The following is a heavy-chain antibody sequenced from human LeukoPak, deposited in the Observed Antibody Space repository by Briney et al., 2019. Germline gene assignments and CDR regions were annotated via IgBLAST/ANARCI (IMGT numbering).Heavy chain of an antibody. CDR2: IIPIFGTA. D-gene: IGHD2-21*02. V-gene: IGHV1-69*05. J-gene: IGHJ4*02. CDR1: GYTFTSYG. Sequence: SVKVSCKASGYTFTSYGISWVRQAPGQGLEWMGGIIPIFGTANYAQKFQGRVTITTDESTSTAYMELSSLRSEDTAVYYCARAWAACGGDCYSLFGFDYWGQGTLVTVSS. CDR3: ARAWAACGGDCYSLFGFDY.